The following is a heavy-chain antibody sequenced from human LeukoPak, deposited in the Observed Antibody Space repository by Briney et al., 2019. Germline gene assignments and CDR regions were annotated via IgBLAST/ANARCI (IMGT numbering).Heavy chain of an antibody. CDR3: ARGRNYYGSGRYPNYYYYGMDV. CDR2: SNHSGST. V-gene: IGHV4-34*01. D-gene: IGHD3-10*01. CDR1: GGSFSGYY. J-gene: IGHJ6*04. Sequence: TSETLSLTCAVYGGSFSGYYWSWIRQPPGKGLEWIGESNHSGSTNYNTSLKSRVTISVDASKNQFSLKLSSVTAADTAVYYCARGRNYYGSGRYPNYYYYGMDVWGKGTTVTVSS.